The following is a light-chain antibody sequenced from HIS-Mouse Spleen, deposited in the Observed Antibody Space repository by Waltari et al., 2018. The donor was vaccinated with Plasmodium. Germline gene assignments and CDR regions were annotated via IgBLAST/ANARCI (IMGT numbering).Light chain of an antibody. CDR2: EDS. V-gene: IGLV3-10*01. CDR1: ALPKNY. J-gene: IGLJ3*02. Sequence: SYELTQPPSVSVSPGQTARIHCSGDALPKNYAYWYQQKSGQAHVLVIYEDSKRPSGIPERFSGSSSGTMATLTISGAQVEDEADYYCYSTDSSGNHRVFGGGTKLTVL. CDR3: YSTDSSGNHRV.